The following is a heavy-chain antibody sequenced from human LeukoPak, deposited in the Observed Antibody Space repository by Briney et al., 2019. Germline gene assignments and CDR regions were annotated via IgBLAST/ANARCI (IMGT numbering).Heavy chain of an antibody. D-gene: IGHD3-3*01. CDR1: GFTFSSYG. CDR3: AKITIFGVVSSPFDY. Sequence: PGGSLRLSCAASGFTFSSYGMNWVRRAPGKGLEWVAVISYDGSNKYYADSVKGRFTISRDNSKNTLYLQMNSLRADDTAVYYYAKITIFGVVSSPFDYWGQGTLVTVSS. CDR2: ISYDGSNK. J-gene: IGHJ4*02. V-gene: IGHV3-30*18.